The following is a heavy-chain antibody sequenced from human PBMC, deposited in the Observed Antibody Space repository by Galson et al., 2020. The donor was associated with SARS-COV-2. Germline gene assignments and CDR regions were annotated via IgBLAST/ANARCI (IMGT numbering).Heavy chain of an antibody. D-gene: IGHD2-21*02. J-gene: IGHJ4*02. CDR1: GNAFTYYY. CDR3: ARSRRSQVTAYIDY. V-gene: IGHV1-2*02. CDR2: IHPNSGDA. Sequence: ASVTVSCKSSGNAFTYYYIHWVRQPPGQGLDWVGLIHPNSGDATYAQKLQGRVTMTRDTSISTAYMELNSRNSDDGAVYYCARSRRSQVTAYIDYWGQGTLGSVSS.